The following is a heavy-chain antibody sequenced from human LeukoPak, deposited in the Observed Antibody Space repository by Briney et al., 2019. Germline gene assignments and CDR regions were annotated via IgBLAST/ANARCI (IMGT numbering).Heavy chain of an antibody. Sequence: SETLSLTCTVSGGSISSSSYYWGWIRQPPGKGLEWIGSIYYSGSTYYNPSLKSRVTISVDTSKNQFSLKLSSVTAADTAVYYCARSVRFLEWLLSYAFDIWGQGTMVTVSS. D-gene: IGHD3-3*01. J-gene: IGHJ3*02. CDR2: IYYSGST. V-gene: IGHV4-39*01. CDR3: ARSVRFLEWLLSYAFDI. CDR1: GGSISSSSYY.